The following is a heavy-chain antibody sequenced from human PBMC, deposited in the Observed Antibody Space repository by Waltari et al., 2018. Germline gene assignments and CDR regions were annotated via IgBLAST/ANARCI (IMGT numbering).Heavy chain of an antibody. V-gene: IGHV4-38-2*01. CDR2: IYHSGST. CDR3: ARQRGSGWSQYYFDY. Sequence: QVQLQESGPGLVKPSETPSLTCAVSGYSISSGYYWGWIRQPPGKGLEWIGSIYHSGSTYYNPSLKSRVTISVDTSKNQFSLKLSSVTAADTAVYYCARQRGSGWSQYYFDYWGQGTLVTVSS. CDR1: GYSISSGYY. D-gene: IGHD6-19*01. J-gene: IGHJ4*02.